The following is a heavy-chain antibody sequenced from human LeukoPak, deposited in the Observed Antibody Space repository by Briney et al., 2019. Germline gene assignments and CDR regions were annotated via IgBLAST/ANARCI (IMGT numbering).Heavy chain of an antibody. V-gene: IGHV1-2*02. CDR2: INPNSGGT. CDR1: GYAFTGYY. D-gene: IGHD2/OR15-2a*01. CDR3: ARYFSEKNIFDI. Sequence: ASVKVSCKASGYAFTGYYIHWVRQAPGQGLEWMGWINPNSGGTNYAQKFQGRVTMTRDTSISTVYMELSRLRSDDTAVYYCARYFSEKNIFDIWGQGTMVTVSS. J-gene: IGHJ3*02.